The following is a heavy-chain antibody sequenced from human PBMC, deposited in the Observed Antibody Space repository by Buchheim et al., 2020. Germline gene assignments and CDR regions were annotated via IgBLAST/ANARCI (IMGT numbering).Heavy chain of an antibody. J-gene: IGHJ4*02. CDR1: GFTFSDYY. V-gene: IGHV3-23*04. CDR3: AKDYYGSGNHKEAFDY. CDR2: ISGSGGST. D-gene: IGHD3-10*01. Sequence: VQLVESGGDLVKPGGSLRLSCAASGFTFSDYYWSWIRQAPGKGLEWVSAISGSGGSTYYADSVKGRFTISRDNFKNALFLQMNSLRAEDTALYYCAKDYYGSGNHKEAFDYWGQGTL.